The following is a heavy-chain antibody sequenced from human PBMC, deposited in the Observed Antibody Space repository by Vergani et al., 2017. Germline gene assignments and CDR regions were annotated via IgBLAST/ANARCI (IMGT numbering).Heavy chain of an antibody. CDR3: ARDGGSGVEVPAASRYYYYYMDV. CDR1: GGTFSNHV. J-gene: IGHJ6*03. CDR2: ILPLFGTP. Sequence: QVQLVQSGAEVKKPGSSVKVSCKSSGGTFSNHVLAWVRQAPGQGPEWMGGILPLFGTPTYAQRFQGRVTITADESTTTAYMELTSLTSEDSAIYYCARDGGSGVEVPAASRYYYYYMDVWSEGTTVTVSS. V-gene: IGHV1-69*01. D-gene: IGHD2-2*01.